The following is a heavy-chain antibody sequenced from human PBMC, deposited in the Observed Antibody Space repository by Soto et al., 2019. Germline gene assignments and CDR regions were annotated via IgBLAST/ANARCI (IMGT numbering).Heavy chain of an antibody. D-gene: IGHD3-16*02. CDR3: AREGIVGDYYYCMDF. Sequence: ASVKVSCKASGYTLTSYAMNWVRQAPGQRLEWMGWINVGNGNTKYSQKFQGRVTTTRDTSASTSYMELSSLRSEDTAVYYCAREGIVGDYYYCMDFWGQGTTVTVSS. V-gene: IGHV1-3*01. CDR1: GYTLTSYA. CDR2: INVGNGNT. J-gene: IGHJ6*02.